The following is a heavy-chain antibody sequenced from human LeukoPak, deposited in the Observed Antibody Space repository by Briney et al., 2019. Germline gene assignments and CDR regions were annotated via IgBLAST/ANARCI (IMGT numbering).Heavy chain of an antibody. D-gene: IGHD3-22*01. Sequence: GGSLRLSCAASGFTFSSYWMSWVRQAPGKGLEWVANIKLDGSEKYYVDSVKGRFTISRDNAKNSLYLQMNSLRAEDTAVYYCATAQLYYYDSSGPPNWYFDLWGRGTLVTVSS. V-gene: IGHV3-7*01. CDR2: IKLDGSEK. CDR3: ATAQLYYYDSSGPPNWYFDL. J-gene: IGHJ2*01. CDR1: GFTFSSYW.